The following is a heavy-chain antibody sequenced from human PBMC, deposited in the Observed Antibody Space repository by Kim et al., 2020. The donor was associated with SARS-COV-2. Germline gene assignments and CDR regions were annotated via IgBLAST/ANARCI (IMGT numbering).Heavy chain of an antibody. CDR3: ARLHSSGYYDAFDI. J-gene: IGHJ3*02. D-gene: IGHD3-22*01. V-gene: IGHV5-51*01. Sequence: SPSFQGQVTISADKSISTAYLQWSSLKASDTAMYYCARLHSSGYYDAFDIWGQGTMVTVSS.